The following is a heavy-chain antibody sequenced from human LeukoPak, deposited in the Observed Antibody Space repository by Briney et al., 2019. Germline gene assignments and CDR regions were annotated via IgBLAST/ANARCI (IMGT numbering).Heavy chain of an antibody. CDR1: GVSISSISYY. CDR3: ARSPSLDHYDFWSGSWFDP. V-gene: IGHV4-39*01. D-gene: IGHD3-3*01. Sequence: SDTLSLTCTVSGVSISSISYYWGWIRQPPGKGLEWIGSIYYSGNTYYNPSLKSRVTISIDTSKNQFSLKLSSVTAADTAVYYCARSPSLDHYDFWSGSWFDPWGQGTLVTVSS. J-gene: IGHJ5*02. CDR2: IYYSGNT.